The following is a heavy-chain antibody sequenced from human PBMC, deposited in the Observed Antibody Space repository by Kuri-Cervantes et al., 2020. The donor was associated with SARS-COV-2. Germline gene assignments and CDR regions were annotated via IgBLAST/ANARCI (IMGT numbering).Heavy chain of an antibody. V-gene: IGHV4-34*01. CDR1: GGSFSGYY. J-gene: IGHJ4*02. CDR2: INHSGST. CDR3: ARGRVVVPAAFDY. D-gene: IGHD2-2*01. Sequence: GSLRLSCAVYGGSFSGYYWSWIRQPPGKGLEWIGEINHSGSTNYNPSLKSRVTISVDTSKNQFSLKLSSVTAADTAVYYCARGRVVVPAAFDYWAQGTLVTVSS.